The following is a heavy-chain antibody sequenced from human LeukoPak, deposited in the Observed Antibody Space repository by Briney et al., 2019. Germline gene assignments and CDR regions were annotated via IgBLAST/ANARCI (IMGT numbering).Heavy chain of an antibody. Sequence: PGGSLRLSCAASGFTFSSYSMNWVRQAPGKGLEWVSSISSRSSYIYYADSMKGRFTISRDNAKNSLYLQMNSLRAEDTAVYYCARGLTQIPRLATGLGHWGQGTLVTVSS. CDR2: ISSRSSYI. J-gene: IGHJ4*02. CDR3: ARGLTQIPRLATGLGH. D-gene: IGHD2-21*02. CDR1: GFTFSSYS. V-gene: IGHV3-21*01.